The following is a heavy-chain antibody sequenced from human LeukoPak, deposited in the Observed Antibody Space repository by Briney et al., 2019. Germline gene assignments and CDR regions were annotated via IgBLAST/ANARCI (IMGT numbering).Heavy chain of an antibody. CDR2: IKQDGSDR. Sequence: GGSLRLSCAASGFTFSAYWMSWVRQSPGKGLEWVANIKQDGSDRYSLDSVKGRFTISRDNAKSSLYLQMNSLRAEDTAVYYCARALHDSSGYYFDYWGQGTLVTVSS. J-gene: IGHJ4*02. D-gene: IGHD3-22*01. V-gene: IGHV3-7*01. CDR1: GFTFSAYW. CDR3: ARALHDSSGYYFDY.